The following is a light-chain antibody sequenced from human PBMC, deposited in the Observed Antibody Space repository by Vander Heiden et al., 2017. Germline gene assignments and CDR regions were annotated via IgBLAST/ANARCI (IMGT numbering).Light chain of an antibody. CDR1: SPNIGSNY. V-gene: IGLV1-47*01. J-gene: IGLJ2*01. CDR3: AAWDDSLGAVV. Sequence: QSVLPPPPSASGTPGQWVTISCSGSSPNIGSNYVYWYHQLPGTAPKLLIYRNDQRPSGVPDRFSGSKSGTSASLTISGLRSEDEADYYCAAWDDSLGAVVFGGGTKLTVL. CDR2: RND.